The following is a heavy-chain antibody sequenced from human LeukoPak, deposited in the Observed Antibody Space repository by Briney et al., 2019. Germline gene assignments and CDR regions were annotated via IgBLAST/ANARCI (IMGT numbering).Heavy chain of an antibody. J-gene: IGHJ4*02. Sequence: SETLSLTCTVSGGSISSDGYYWSWIRQFPGKGLEWIGYIYYSGNTNYNPSLKSRVTISVDTSKNQFSLKLSSVTAADTAVYYCARRGGSHNHFDYWGQGTLVTVSS. D-gene: IGHD2-15*01. V-gene: IGHV4-61*08. CDR2: IYYSGNT. CDR1: GGSISSDGYY. CDR3: ARRGGSHNHFDY.